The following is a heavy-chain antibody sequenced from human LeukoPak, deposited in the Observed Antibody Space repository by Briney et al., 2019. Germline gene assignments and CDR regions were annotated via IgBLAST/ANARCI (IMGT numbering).Heavy chain of an antibody. Sequence: SETLSLTCAVSGVSISSNNWWNWVRQPPGKGLEWIGEIYHSGSSNYNPSLKSRVTMSVDKSKNQLSLKLSSVTAADTAVYYCARLPDPWGQGTLVTVSS. V-gene: IGHV4-4*02. J-gene: IGHJ5*02. CDR2: IYHSGSS. CDR1: GVSISSNNW. CDR3: ARLPDP.